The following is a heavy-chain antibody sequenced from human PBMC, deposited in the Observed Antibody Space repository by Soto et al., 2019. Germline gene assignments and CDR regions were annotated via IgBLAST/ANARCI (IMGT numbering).Heavy chain of an antibody. CDR2: IDPSGGST. Sequence: ASVKVFCKASGYTFTSYYVHWVRQAPGQGLEWMGIIDPSGGSTNYAQKFQGRVTLTRDTSTSTVYMELSSLRSEDTAVYYCARLAPCSGGSCHAAYFDYWGQGTLVTVSS. CDR3: ARLAPCSGGSCHAAYFDY. D-gene: IGHD2-15*01. V-gene: IGHV1-46*01. J-gene: IGHJ4*02. CDR1: GYTFTSYY.